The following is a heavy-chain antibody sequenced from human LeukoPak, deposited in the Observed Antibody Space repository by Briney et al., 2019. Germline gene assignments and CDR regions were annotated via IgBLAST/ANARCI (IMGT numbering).Heavy chain of an antibody. Sequence: GGSLRLSCAASGFAFSSHWMSWVRQAPGRGLGGVANTNREGSDKNYVDSVKGRFNISRDNDKNSLYLQMNSLRVEDTAVYYCARDGVPGGRDVWGQGTTVTVS. CDR3: ARDGVPGGRDV. CDR2: TNREGSDK. V-gene: IGHV3-7*01. J-gene: IGHJ6*02. D-gene: IGHD3-16*01. CDR1: GFAFSSHW.